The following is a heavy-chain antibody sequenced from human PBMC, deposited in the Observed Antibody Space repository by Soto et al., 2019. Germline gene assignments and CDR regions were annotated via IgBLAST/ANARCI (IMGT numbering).Heavy chain of an antibody. D-gene: IGHD6-13*01. J-gene: IGHJ1*01. CDR1: GYAFTSYY. CDR2: INPSGGST. Sequence: ASVKVSCKASGYAFTSYYMHWVRQAPGQGLEWMGIINPSGGSTSYAQKFQGRVTMTRDTSTSTVYMELSSLRPEDTAVYYCARGAAAGTGYFNHWGQGTLVTVSS. V-gene: IGHV1-46*01. CDR3: ARGAAAGTGYFNH.